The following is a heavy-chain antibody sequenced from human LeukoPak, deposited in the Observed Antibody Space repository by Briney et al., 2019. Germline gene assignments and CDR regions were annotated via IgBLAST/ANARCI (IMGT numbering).Heavy chain of an antibody. D-gene: IGHD3-22*01. V-gene: IGHV3-23*01. J-gene: IGHJ2*01. Sequence: GGSLRLSCAASGFTFSSNAMSWVRQAPGKGLEWVSAISGSGGSTYYADSVKGRFTISRDNSKNTLYLQMNSLRADDTAVYYCAKANYYDSSGYYENLDYWGRGTLVTVSS. CDR1: GFTFSSNA. CDR3: AKANYYDSSGYYENLDY. CDR2: ISGSGGST.